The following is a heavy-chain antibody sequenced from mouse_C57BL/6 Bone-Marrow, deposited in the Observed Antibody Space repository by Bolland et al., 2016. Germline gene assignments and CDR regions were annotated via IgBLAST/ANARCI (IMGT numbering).Heavy chain of an antibody. D-gene: IGHD2-1*01. V-gene: IGHV1-34*01. Sequence: PNNGGNGYNQKFKGKATLTVDKSSSTAYMELRSLTSEDSAVYYCARGGGNYAWFAYWVQGTLV. J-gene: IGHJ3*01. CDR2: PNNGGN. CDR3: ARGGGNYAWFAY.